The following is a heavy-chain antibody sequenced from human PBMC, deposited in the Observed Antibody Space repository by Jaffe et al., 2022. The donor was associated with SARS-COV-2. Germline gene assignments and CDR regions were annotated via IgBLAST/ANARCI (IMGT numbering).Heavy chain of an antibody. V-gene: IGHV3-49*03. CDR1: GFTFGDYA. J-gene: IGHJ4*02. Sequence: EVQLVESGGGLVQPGRSLRLSCTASGFTFGDYAMSWFRQAPGKGLEWVGFIRSKAYGGTTEYAASVKGRFTISRDDSKSIAYLQMNSLKTEDTAVYYCTRDGRGKYCSGGSCSRFDYWGQGTLVTVSS. D-gene: IGHD2-15*01. CDR3: TRDGRGKYCSGGSCSRFDY. CDR2: IRSKAYGGTT.